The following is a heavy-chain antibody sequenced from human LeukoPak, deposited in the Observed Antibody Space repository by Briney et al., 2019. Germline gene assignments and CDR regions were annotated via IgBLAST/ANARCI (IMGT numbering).Heavy chain of an antibody. V-gene: IGHV3-53*01. CDR2: IYSGGST. Sequence: RGSLRLSCAASGFTVSSNYMSWVRQAPGKGLEWVSVIYSGGSTYYADSVKGRFTISRDNSKNTLYLQMNSLRAEDTAVYYCARDKQSDFWSGSLSDWGQGTLVTVSS. CDR1: GFTVSSNY. CDR3: ARDKQSDFWSGSLSD. J-gene: IGHJ4*02. D-gene: IGHD3-3*01.